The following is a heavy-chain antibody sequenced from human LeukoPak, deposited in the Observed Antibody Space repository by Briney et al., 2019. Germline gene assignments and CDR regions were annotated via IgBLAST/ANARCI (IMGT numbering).Heavy chain of an antibody. Sequence: GGSLRLSCAASGFPFSSYAMGWVRQAPGKGLEWVSGISSSGESTFYADSVKGRFTISRDNSKNTLYLQMNSLWAEDSAVYYCTKGAPTLAAGPDYWGQGTLVAVSS. J-gene: IGHJ4*02. CDR3: TKGAPTLAAGPDY. V-gene: IGHV3-23*01. CDR2: ISSSGEST. D-gene: IGHD6-13*01. CDR1: GFPFSSYA.